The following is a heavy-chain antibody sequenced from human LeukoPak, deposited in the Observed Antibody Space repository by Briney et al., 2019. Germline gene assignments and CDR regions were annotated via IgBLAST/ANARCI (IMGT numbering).Heavy chain of an antibody. V-gene: IGHV3-23*01. CDR1: GFTVSSNY. D-gene: IGHD4-17*01. Sequence: GSLRLSCAASGFTVSSNYMSWVRQAPGKGLEWVSAISGSGGSTYYADSVKGRFTISRDNSKNTLYLQMNSLRAEDTAVYYCAKVGTVETPPFDYWGQGTLVTVSS. CDR3: AKVGTVETPPFDY. CDR2: ISGSGGST. J-gene: IGHJ4*02.